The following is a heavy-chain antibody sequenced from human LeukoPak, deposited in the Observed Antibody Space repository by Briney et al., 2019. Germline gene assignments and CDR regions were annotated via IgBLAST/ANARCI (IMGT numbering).Heavy chain of an antibody. Sequence: GGSLRLSCAASGFTVSSNYTSWVRQAPGKGLEWVSVIYSGGSTYYADSVKGRFTISRDNSKNTLYLQMNSLRAEDTAVYYCARDPLHPVYDSSGGDAFDIWGQGTMVTVSS. CDR1: GFTVSSNY. J-gene: IGHJ3*02. CDR3: ARDPLHPVYDSSGGDAFDI. CDR2: IYSGGST. D-gene: IGHD3-22*01. V-gene: IGHV3-53*01.